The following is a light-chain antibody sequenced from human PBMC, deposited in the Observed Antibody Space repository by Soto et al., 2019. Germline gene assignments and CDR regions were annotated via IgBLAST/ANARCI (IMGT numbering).Light chain of an antibody. CDR1: SSDVDSYNR. CDR3: CSYAGSHTWV. CDR2: EVS. V-gene: IGLV2-18*02. Sequence: QSALTQPRSVSGSPGQSVTISCTGISSDVDSYNRVSWYQQPPGTAPKLMIYEVSNRPSGVPDRFSGSKSGNTASLTISGLQAEDEADYYCCSYAGSHTWVFGTGTKHTVL. J-gene: IGLJ1*01.